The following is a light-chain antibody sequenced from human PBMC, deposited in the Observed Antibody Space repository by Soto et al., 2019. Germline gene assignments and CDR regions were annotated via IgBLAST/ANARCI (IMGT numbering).Light chain of an antibody. CDR3: KHYGSTPTT. V-gene: IGKV3-20*01. J-gene: IGKJ1*01. CDR2: GES. Sequence: EIVLTQSPGTLSLSPVEIANLSGRSSQSVSSSYLGWYQQKPGQAPRLLIYGESSRATGIQDRFRGSGSGKDFTITISRRENEDFEVYYCKHYGSTPTTFGKGTKVDIK. CDR1: QSVSSSY.